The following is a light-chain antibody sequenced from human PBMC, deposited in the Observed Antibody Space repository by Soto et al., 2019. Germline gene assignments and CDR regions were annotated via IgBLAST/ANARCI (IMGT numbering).Light chain of an antibody. CDR2: TIN. CDR1: SSNIGSNT. Sequence: QPVLTQPPSASGTPGQRVTISCSGSSSNIGSNTVNWYQQLPGTAPKLLIYTINQRPSGVPDRFSGSRSGTSASLAISGLQSEDEAHYYCAAWDDSLNGVVFGGGTQLTVL. J-gene: IGLJ3*02. CDR3: AAWDDSLNGVV. V-gene: IGLV1-44*01.